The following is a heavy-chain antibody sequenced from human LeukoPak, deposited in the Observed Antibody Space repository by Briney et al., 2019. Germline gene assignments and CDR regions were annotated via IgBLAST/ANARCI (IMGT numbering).Heavy chain of an antibody. Sequence: PGGSLRHSCAASGFTFSSYWMSWVRQAPGKGREWVANIKQDGSEKYYVDSVKGRFTISRDNAKNSLYLQMNSLRAEDTAVYYCARLSSGWLSDAFDIWGQGTMVTVSS. CDR1: GFTFSSYW. J-gene: IGHJ3*02. CDR2: IKQDGSEK. CDR3: ARLSSGWLSDAFDI. D-gene: IGHD6-19*01. V-gene: IGHV3-7*03.